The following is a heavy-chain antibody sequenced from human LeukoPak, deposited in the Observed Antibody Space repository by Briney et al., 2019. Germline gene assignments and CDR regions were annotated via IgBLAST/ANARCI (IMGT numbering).Heavy chain of an antibody. CDR3: AKDQTYYDILTGYYIEYYFDY. V-gene: IGHV3-30*18. Sequence: PGGSLRLSCAASGFTFSSYGMHWARQAPGKGLEWVAVISYDGSNKYYADSVKGRFTISRDNSKNTLYLQMNSLRAEDTAVYYCAKDQTYYDILTGYYIEYYFDYWGQGTLVIVSS. CDR2: ISYDGSNK. D-gene: IGHD3-9*01. CDR1: GFTFSSYG. J-gene: IGHJ4*02.